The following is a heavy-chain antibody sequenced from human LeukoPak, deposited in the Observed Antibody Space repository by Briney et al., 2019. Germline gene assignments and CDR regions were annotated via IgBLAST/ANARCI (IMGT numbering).Heavy chain of an antibody. J-gene: IGHJ4*02. V-gene: IGHV4-34*01. Sequence: SETLSLTCAVYGGSFSGYYWSWIRQPPGKGLEWIGEINRSGSTNYNPSLKSRVTISVDTSKNQFSLKLSSVTAADTAVYYCARGEGGSYPSYYFDYWGQGTLVTVSS. CDR1: GGSFSGYY. D-gene: IGHD1-26*01. CDR2: INRSGST. CDR3: ARGEGGSYPSYYFDY.